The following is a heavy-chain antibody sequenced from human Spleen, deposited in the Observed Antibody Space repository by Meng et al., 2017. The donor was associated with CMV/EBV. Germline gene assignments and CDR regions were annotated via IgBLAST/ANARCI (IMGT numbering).Heavy chain of an antibody. J-gene: IGHJ4*02. Sequence: GESLKISCATAGFSFSGYAMNWVRQAPGKGLEWVTFIRYDGSDKNFAESVKGRFTISRDNAKNSLYLQMNSLRAEDTAVYYCARDRSSGWYDYWGQGTLVTVSS. CDR2: IRYDGSDK. V-gene: IGHV3-30*02. CDR3: ARDRSSGWYDY. CDR1: GFSFSGYA. D-gene: IGHD6-19*01.